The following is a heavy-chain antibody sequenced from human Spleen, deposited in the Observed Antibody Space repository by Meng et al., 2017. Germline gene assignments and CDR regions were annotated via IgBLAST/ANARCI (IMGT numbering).Heavy chain of an antibody. Sequence: SVKVSCKASGGTLSSYAISWVRQAPGQGLEWMGGIIPIFGTANYAQKFQGRVTITADESTSTAYMELSSLRSEDTAVYYCARDPFYCSSTSCYVHYYYGMDVWGQGTTVTVSS. CDR2: IIPIFGTA. J-gene: IGHJ6*02. V-gene: IGHV1-69*13. D-gene: IGHD2-2*01. CDR3: ARDPFYCSSTSCYVHYYYGMDV. CDR1: GGTLSSYA.